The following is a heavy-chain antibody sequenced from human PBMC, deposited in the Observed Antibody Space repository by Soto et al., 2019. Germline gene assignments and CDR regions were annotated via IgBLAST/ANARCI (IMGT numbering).Heavy chain of an antibody. CDR2: ISYDGSNK. J-gene: IGHJ4*02. V-gene: IGHV3-30*18. CDR1: GFTFSSYG. CDR3: EKDVGGSYPGLAVDY. Sequence: VGSLRLSCAASGFTFSSYGMHWVRQAPGKGLEWVAVISYDGSNKYYADSVKGRFTISRDNSKNTLYLQMNSLRAEDTAVYYCEKDVGGSYPGLAVDYWGQGTLVTVSS. D-gene: IGHD1-26*01.